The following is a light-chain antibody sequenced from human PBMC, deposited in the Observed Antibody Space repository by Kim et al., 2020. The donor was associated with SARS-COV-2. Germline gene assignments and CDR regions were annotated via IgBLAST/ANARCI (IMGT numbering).Light chain of an antibody. CDR1: QDIGSS. J-gene: IGKJ3*01. Sequence: ACVGDRVTIRCRASQDIGSSLACNQQKPDIAPTSLIYTTSHLQSGGPSRFSGSGSGTDFALTITSLQPEDFATYYCKHYKTYPFTFGPGTKVDIK. V-gene: IGKV1D-16*01. CDR2: TTS. CDR3: KHYKTYPFT.